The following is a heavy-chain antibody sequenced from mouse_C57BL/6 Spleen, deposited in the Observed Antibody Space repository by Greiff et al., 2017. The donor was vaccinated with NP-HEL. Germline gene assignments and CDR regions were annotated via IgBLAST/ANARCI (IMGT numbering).Heavy chain of an antibody. CDR1: GYAFSSYW. D-gene: IGHD2-4*01. CDR3: ARSMSTRMYYFDY. CDR2: IYPGDGDT. J-gene: IGHJ2*01. V-gene: IGHV1-80*01. Sequence: QVQLQQSGAELVKPGASVKISCKASGYAFSSYWMNWVKQRPGKGLEWIGQIYPGDGDTSYNGKFKGKATLTADKSSSTAYMQLSSLTSEDSAVYICARSMSTRMYYFDYWGQDTTLTVSS.